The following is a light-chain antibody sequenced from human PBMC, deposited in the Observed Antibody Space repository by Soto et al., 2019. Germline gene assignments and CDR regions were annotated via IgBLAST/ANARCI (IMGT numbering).Light chain of an antibody. Sequence: IVLSLYPDTLSSSPGDRATLSCRASQRVSSSYLAWYQQKPGQAPRLLIYGASCMPTGVPDRFSGSGSGTDFTLTISSLEPEDFAVYYCQQRYNWPITFGQGTRLEIK. CDR2: GAS. V-gene: IGKV3D-20*02. J-gene: IGKJ5*01. CDR3: QQRYNWPIT. CDR1: QRVSSSY.